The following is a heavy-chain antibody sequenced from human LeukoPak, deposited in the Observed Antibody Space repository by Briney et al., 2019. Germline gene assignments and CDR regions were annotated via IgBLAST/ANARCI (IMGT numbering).Heavy chain of an antibody. CDR3: ATAPYGDYRDRY. D-gene: IGHD4-17*01. Sequence: ASVKVSCKVSGYTLTELSMHWVRQAPGKGLEWMGGFDPEDGETIYAQKFQGRVTMTEDTSTDTAYMELSSLRSEDTAVYYCATAPYGDYRDRYWGQGTLVTVSS. CDR2: FDPEDGET. CDR1: GYTLTELS. J-gene: IGHJ4*02. V-gene: IGHV1-24*01.